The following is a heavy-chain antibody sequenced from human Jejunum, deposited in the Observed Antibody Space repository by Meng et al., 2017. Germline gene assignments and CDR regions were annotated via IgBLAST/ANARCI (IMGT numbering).Heavy chain of an antibody. J-gene: IGHJ4*02. Sequence: QVQLQESGPGLVKPSEILSLPCTVSGVSISLSSFYWVWIRQSPGKGLEYIGNIYYNGRTYYNPSLNNRVTISADTSKNQFSLNLSSVTAADTAVYYCARVIDGYETRPFDSWGQGILVTVSS. V-gene: IGHV4-39*01. CDR2: IYYNGRT. D-gene: IGHD5-12*01. CDR3: ARVIDGYETRPFDS. CDR1: GVSISLSSFY.